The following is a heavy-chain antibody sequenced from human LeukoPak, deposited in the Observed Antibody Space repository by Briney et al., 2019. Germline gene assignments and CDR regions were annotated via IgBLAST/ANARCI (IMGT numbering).Heavy chain of an antibody. CDR2: IKDDGSEK. Sequence: PGGSLRLSCAASGFTFRSSWMSWVRQAPGMGLEWVANIKDDGSEKYYVDSVTGRFTISRDNAKNSLYLQMNSLRAEDTAMYYCVRDASRYSGSPGYWGQGTLVTVSS. D-gene: IGHD1-26*01. V-gene: IGHV3-7*01. CDR3: VRDASRYSGSPGY. CDR1: GFTFRSSW. J-gene: IGHJ4*02.